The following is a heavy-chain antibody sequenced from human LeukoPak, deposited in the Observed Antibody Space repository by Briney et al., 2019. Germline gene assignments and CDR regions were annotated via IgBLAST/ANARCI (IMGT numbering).Heavy chain of an antibody. Sequence: ASVKVSCKASGYTFTGYYVHWGRQAPGQGLEWMGWINPDSATTNYAQKFQGRVTMTRNTSISTAYMELSSLRSDDTAVYYCARVSRDSRGYYYGYWGQGTLVTVSS. D-gene: IGHD3-22*01. V-gene: IGHV1-2*02. CDR2: INPDSATT. J-gene: IGHJ4*02. CDR3: ARVSRDSRGYYYGY. CDR1: GYTFTGYY.